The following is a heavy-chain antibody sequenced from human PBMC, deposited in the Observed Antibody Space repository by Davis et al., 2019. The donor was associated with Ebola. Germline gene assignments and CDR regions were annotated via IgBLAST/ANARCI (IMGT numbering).Heavy chain of an antibody. CDR1: GYTFTSYY. CDR3: AREALYCSSTTCSPGGFDI. D-gene: IGHD2-2*01. Sequence: AASAQVSCKASGYTFTSYYIHWVRQAPGQGLDWMGIINPSGGGTSYAQKFKGRVTMTRDTSTSTVYMELSSLRSEDTAVYYCAREALYCSSTTCSPGGFDIWGQGTMVTVSS. V-gene: IGHV1-46*01. J-gene: IGHJ3*02. CDR2: INPSGGGT.